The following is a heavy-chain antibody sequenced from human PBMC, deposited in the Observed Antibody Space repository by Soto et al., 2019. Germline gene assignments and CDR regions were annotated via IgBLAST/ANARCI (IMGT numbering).Heavy chain of an antibody. CDR3: ARSRGIRGVIPGY. Sequence: SETLSLTCTVSGGSISSCGYYWSWIRQHPGKGLEWIGYIYYSGSTYYNPSLKSRVTISVDTSKNQFSLKLSSVTAADTAVYYWARSRGIRGVIPGYWGQGTMVTVSS. J-gene: IGHJ4*02. CDR2: IYYSGST. V-gene: IGHV4-31*03. CDR1: GGSISSCGYY. D-gene: IGHD3-10*01.